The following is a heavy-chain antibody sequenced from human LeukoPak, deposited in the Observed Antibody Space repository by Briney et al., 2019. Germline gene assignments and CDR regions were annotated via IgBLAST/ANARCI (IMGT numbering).Heavy chain of an antibody. CDR1: GGSFSGYS. Sequence: SETLSLTCAVYGGSFSGYSWSWIRQPPGKGLEWIGEINYSGGTNYNPSLKSRVTMPVDTSKNQFSLKVNSVTAADTAVYYCARGGEMVYCSDGSCSSSRYPFDYWGQGTVVTVSS. D-gene: IGHD2-15*01. CDR3: ARGGEMVYCSDGSCSSSRYPFDY. V-gene: IGHV4-34*01. CDR2: INYSGGT. J-gene: IGHJ4*02.